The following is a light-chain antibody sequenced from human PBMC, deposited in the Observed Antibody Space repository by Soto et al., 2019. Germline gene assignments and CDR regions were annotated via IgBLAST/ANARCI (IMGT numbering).Light chain of an antibody. CDR3: QQRTEWPPT. J-gene: IGKJ1*01. Sequence: EIVLTQSPATLALSPGERATLSCRASQSVSTYLAWYQQKPGQAPRLLIYDASNRATGIPARFSGSGSGTDFTLAISSLEPEDFAVYYCQQRTEWPPTFGQGTKVEIK. CDR1: QSVSTY. V-gene: IGKV3-11*01. CDR2: DAS.